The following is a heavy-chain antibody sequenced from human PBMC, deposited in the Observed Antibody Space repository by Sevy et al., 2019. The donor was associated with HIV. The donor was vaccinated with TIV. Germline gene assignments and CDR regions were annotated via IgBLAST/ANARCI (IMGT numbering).Heavy chain of an antibody. V-gene: IGHV4-4*02. CDR1: GGSIRSVNW. CDR3: ARGGETPRRFDP. J-gene: IGHJ5*02. Sequence: SETLSLTCTVSGGSIRSVNWWHWVRQPPGKGLEWIREIYHSGSSNYNPSLKSRVTISVDNSKNQFSLRLSSVTAADTAVYYCARGGETPRRFDPWGQGTLVTVSS. D-gene: IGHD3-16*01. CDR2: IYHSGSS.